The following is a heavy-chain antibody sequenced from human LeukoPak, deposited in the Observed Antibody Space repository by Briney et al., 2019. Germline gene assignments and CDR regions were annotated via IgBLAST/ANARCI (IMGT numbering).Heavy chain of an antibody. CDR2: FYHSGST. CDR3: ARGPIAAAGTNGNYFDY. Sequence: SETLSLTCTVSGYSINSGYYWGWIRQPPGKGLAWIGSFYHSGSTYYNPSLKSRVTISVDTSKNQFSLKLSSVTAADTAVYYCARGPIAAAGTNGNYFDYWGQGTLVTVSS. CDR1: GYSINSGYY. V-gene: IGHV4-38-2*02. D-gene: IGHD6-13*01. J-gene: IGHJ4*02.